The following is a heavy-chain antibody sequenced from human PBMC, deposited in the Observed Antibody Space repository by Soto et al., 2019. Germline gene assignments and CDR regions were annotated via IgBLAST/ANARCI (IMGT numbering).Heavy chain of an antibody. V-gene: IGHV3-30-3*01. CDR1: GFTFSSYA. Sequence: QVQLVESGGAVVQPGRSLRLSCEASGFTFSSYAIHWVRQAPGKGLEWVAVMSYDGSNKYYADSVKGRFTISRDNSKSTLYLQMNRLRAEDTAVYYCARDRGVGATRYYDMDVWGQGTTVTVSS. D-gene: IGHD1-26*01. J-gene: IGHJ6*02. CDR3: ARDRGVGATRYYDMDV. CDR2: MSYDGSNK.